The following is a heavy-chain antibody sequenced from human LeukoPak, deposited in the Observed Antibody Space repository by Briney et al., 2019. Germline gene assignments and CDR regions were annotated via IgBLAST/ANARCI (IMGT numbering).Heavy chain of an antibody. D-gene: IGHD3-10*01. J-gene: IGHJ3*02. V-gene: IGHV4-39*01. CDR1: GGFISSSSYY. Sequence: SETLSLTCTVSGGFISSSSYYWGWIRQPPGKGLEWIGSIYYSGSTYYNPSLKSRVTISVDTSKNQFSLKLSSVTAADTAVYYCASPSGATRGADAFDIWGQGTMVTVSS. CDR2: IYYSGST. CDR3: ASPSGATRGADAFDI.